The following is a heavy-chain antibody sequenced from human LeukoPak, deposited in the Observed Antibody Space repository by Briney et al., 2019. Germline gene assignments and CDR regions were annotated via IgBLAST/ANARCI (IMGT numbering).Heavy chain of an antibody. Sequence: GGSLRLSCAASGFTFSSYGMHWVRQAPGKGLEWVAVIWYDGSNKYYADSVKGRFTISRDNSMNTVYLQMNSLRAEDTAVYYCAKDIHGDYGGLDYWGQGTLVTVPS. V-gene: IGHV3-33*06. CDR3: AKDIHGDYGGLDY. CDR2: IWYDGSNK. J-gene: IGHJ4*02. CDR1: GFTFSSYG. D-gene: IGHD4-17*01.